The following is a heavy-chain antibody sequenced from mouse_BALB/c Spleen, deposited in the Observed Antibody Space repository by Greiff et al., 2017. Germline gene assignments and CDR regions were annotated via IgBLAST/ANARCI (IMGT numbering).Heavy chain of an antibody. Sequence: QVQLKESGPGLVQPSQSLSITCTVSGFSITSYGVHWVRQSPGKGLEWLGVIWSGGSTDYNAAFISRLSISKDNSKSQVFFKMNSLQANDTAIYYCARREYGNYEAMDYWGQGTSVTVSS. CDR3: ARREYGNYEAMDY. J-gene: IGHJ4*01. V-gene: IGHV2-2*02. CDR1: GFSITSYG. D-gene: IGHD2-10*02. CDR2: IWSGGST.